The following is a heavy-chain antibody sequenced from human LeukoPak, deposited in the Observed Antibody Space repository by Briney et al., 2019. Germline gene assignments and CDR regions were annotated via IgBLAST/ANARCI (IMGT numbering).Heavy chain of an antibody. J-gene: IGHJ6*03. V-gene: IGHV1-18*01. CDR2: ISAYNGNT. D-gene: IGHD3-16*01. CDR1: GYTFTSYG. CDR3: ARDLILHYYYYMDV. Sequence: ASVKVSCKASGYTFTSYGISWVRQAPGQGLEWMGWISAYNGNTNYAQKLQGRVTMTTDTSTSTAYMELRSLRSDDTAVYYCARDLILHYYYYMDVWGKGTTVTVSS.